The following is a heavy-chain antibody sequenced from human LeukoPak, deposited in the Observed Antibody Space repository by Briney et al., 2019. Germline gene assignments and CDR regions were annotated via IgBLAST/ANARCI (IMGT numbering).Heavy chain of an antibody. D-gene: IGHD3-9*01. CDR3: ARDVNDILTGPHAFDI. Sequence: PSQTLSLTCTVSGGSISSGGYYWSWIRQHPGKGLEWIGCIYYSVSTYYNPSLKSRVTISVDTSKNQFSLKLSSVAAADTAVYYCARDVNDILTGPHAFDIWGQGTMVTVSS. CDR2: IYYSVST. J-gene: IGHJ3*02. V-gene: IGHV4-31*03. CDR1: GGSISSGGYY.